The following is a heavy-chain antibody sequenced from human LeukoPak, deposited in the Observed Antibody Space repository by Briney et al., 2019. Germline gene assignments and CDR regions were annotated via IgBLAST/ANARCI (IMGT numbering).Heavy chain of an antibody. Sequence: GGSLRLSCAASGFTFSTYAMSWVRQAPGKGLEWVSGISGSGGSTYYADSVKGRFTISRDNSRNTLYLQLNSLRAEDTAVYYCTRDPIMGVPDYFDYWGQGTLVAVSS. J-gene: IGHJ4*02. CDR3: TRDPIMGVPDYFDY. V-gene: IGHV3-23*01. D-gene: IGHD1-26*01. CDR1: GFTFSTYA. CDR2: ISGSGGST.